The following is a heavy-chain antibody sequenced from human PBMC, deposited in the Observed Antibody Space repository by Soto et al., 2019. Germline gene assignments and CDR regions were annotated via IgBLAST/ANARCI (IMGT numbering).Heavy chain of an antibody. CDR1: GGSISSGHYY. J-gene: IGHJ5*02. Sequence: SETLSLTCSVSGGSISSGHYYWSWIRQHPEKGLEWIGYIYYSGTTYYNPSLESRVTISVDTSENQFSLNLNPVTAADTAMYYCARVPSPWGQGTLVTVSS. V-gene: IGHV4-31*03. CDR3: ARVPSP. CDR2: IYYSGTT.